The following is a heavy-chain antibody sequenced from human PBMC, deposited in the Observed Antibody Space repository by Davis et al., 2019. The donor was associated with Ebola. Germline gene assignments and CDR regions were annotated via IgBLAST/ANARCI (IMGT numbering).Heavy chain of an antibody. J-gene: IGHJ5*02. CDR2: IIPILGIA. V-gene: IGHV1-69*04. D-gene: IGHD3-10*01. CDR1: GGTFSSYA. CDR3: ARVGAGWFDP. Sequence: SVKVSCKASGGTFSSYAISWVRQAPGQGLEWMGRIIPILGIANYAQKFQGRVTITADESTSTAYMELSSLGSEDTAVYYCARVGAGWFDPWGQGTLVTVSS.